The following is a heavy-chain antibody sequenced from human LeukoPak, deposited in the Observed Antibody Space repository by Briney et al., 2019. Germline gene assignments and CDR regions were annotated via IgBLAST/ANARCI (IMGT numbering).Heavy chain of an antibody. D-gene: IGHD2-2*01. CDR1: GFTFSSYS. CDR3: AKGGVPALYYYHGMDA. J-gene: IGHJ6*02. CDR2: ISDSGGST. Sequence: GGSLRLSCAASGFTFSSYSMSWVRRAPGKGLEWVSSISDSGGSTYYADSVKGRFTISRDNSKNTLYLQMNSLKAEDTAVYYCAKGGVPALYYYHGMDAWGQGTTVTVSS. V-gene: IGHV3-23*01.